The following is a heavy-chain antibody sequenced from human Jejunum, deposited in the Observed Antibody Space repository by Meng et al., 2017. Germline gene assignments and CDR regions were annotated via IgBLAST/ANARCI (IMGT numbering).Heavy chain of an antibody. Sequence: VQLVHLGFELRNPGASVKVSRKASGYALTSYSMNWVRQVPGQGLEWMGWINTNTGNPTYAQGFTGRFVFSLDTSVNTAYLQISSLKAEDTAVYYCARLSWGVTGNDYWGQGTLVTSPQ. CDR2: INTNTGNP. V-gene: IGHV7-4-1*02. CDR3: ARLSWGVTGNDY. J-gene: IGHJ4*02. D-gene: IGHD6-19*01. CDR1: GYALTSYS.